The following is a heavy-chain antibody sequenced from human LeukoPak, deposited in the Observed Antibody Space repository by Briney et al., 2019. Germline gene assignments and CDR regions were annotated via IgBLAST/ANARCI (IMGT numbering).Heavy chain of an antibody. J-gene: IGHJ4*02. D-gene: IGHD1-1*01. V-gene: IGHV1-2*02. CDR2: INPSSGGT. CDR3: ARDFMLQPFDY. Sequence: ASVKVSCKASGYTFTGYYMHWVRQAPGQGLEWMGWINPSSGGTNYAQKFQGRVTMTRDTSISTAYMELSRLRSDDTAVYYCARDFMLQPFDYWGQGTLVTVSS. CDR1: GYTFTGYY.